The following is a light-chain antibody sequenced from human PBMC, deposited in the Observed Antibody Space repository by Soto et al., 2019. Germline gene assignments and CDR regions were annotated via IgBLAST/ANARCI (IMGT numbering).Light chain of an antibody. CDR1: SSDVGGYNY. Sequence: QSVLTQPASVSGSPGQSITISCTGTSSDVGGYNYVSWYQQHPGKAPKLMIYDVSNRPSGVSNRFSGSKSGNTASLTISGLQDEDEADYYCSSYTSSSTLVFGGGTKVTV. CDR3: SSYTSSSTLV. CDR2: DVS. J-gene: IGLJ2*01. V-gene: IGLV2-14*01.